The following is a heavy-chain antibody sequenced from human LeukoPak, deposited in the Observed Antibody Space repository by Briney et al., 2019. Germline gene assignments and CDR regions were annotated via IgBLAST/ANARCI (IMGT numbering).Heavy chain of an antibody. V-gene: IGHV3-21*01. J-gene: IGHJ6*03. Sequence: GGSLRLSCAASGFTFSSYSMNWVRQAPGKGLEWVSSISSSSSYIYYADSVKGRFTISRDNAKNSLYLQMNSLRAEDTAVYYCARGLTYYYGSDYYYMDVWGKGTTVTVSS. CDR1: GFTFSSYS. D-gene: IGHD3-10*01. CDR3: ARGLTYYYGSDYYYMDV. CDR2: ISSSSSYI.